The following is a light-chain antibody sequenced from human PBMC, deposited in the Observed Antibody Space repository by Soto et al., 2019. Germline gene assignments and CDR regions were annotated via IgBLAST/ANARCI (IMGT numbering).Light chain of an antibody. CDR2: EGS. CDR3: CSYGGSSTFDVV. Sequence: QSVLTQPASVSGSPGQSITISCTGTSSDVGSYNLVSWYQQHPGKAPKLMIYEGSKRPSGVSNRFSGSKSCNTASLTISGLQAEDEADYYCCSYGGSSTFDVVFGGGTKLTVL. CDR1: SSDVGSYNL. J-gene: IGLJ2*01. V-gene: IGLV2-23*03.